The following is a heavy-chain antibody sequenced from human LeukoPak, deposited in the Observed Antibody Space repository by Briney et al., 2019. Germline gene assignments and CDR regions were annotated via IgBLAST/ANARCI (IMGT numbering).Heavy chain of an antibody. CDR2: IYSGGST. D-gene: IGHD5-18*01. CDR1: GFTVSSNY. Sequence: GGSLRLSCAASGFTVSSNYMSWVRQAPGKGLEWVSVIYSGGSTYYADSVKGRFTISRDNSKNTLYLQMNSLRAEGTAVYYCARGGYSYGYGFDYWGQGTLVTVSS. CDR3: ARGGYSYGYGFDY. J-gene: IGHJ4*02. V-gene: IGHV3-66*01.